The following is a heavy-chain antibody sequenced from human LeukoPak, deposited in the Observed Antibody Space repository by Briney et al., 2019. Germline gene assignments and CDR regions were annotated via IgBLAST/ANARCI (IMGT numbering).Heavy chain of an antibody. V-gene: IGHV1-18*01. J-gene: IGHJ4*02. CDR1: GYTFTSYG. CDR2: ISAYNGNT. Sequence: ASVKVSCKASGYTFTSYGISWVRQAPGQGLEWMGWISAYNGNTNYAQKLQGRVTMTTDTSTSTVYMELSSLRSEDTAVYYCARDLAAAGLGFDYWGQGTLVTVSS. D-gene: IGHD6-13*01. CDR3: ARDLAAAGLGFDY.